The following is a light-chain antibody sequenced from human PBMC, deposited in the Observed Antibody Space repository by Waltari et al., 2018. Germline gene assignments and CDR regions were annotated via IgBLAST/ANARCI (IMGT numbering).Light chain of an antibody. CDR1: QSVGKY. V-gene: IGKV3-20*01. J-gene: IGKJ1*01. Sequence: DIVLTQSPGTLSLSPGERASLCCRASQSVGKYLAWYQQKPGQAPRLVMYDASTRATGIPDRFSGSGSGTDFSLTISRLEPEDFAVYYCQKYVNLPATFGQGTRVEIK. CDR2: DAS. CDR3: QKYVNLPAT.